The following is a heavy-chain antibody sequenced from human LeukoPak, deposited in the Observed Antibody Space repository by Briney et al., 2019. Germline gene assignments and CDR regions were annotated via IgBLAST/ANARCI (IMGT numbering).Heavy chain of an antibody. CDR1: GGSFSGYY. CDR2: INHSGST. Sequence: SETLSLTCAVYGGSFSGYYWSWIRQPPGKGLEWIGEINHSGSTNYNPSLKRRVTISVDTSKNQFSLKLSSVTAADTAVYYCARSPAHFDYWGQGTLVTVSS. CDR3: ARSPAHFDY. J-gene: IGHJ4*02. V-gene: IGHV4-34*01.